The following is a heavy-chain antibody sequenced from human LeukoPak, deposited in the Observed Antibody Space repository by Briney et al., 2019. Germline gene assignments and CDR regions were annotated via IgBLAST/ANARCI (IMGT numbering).Heavy chain of an antibody. CDR1: GFTFSSYG. Sequence: GGSLRLSCAASGFTFSSYGMHWVRQAPGKGLEWVAVISYDGSNKYYADSVKGRFTISRDNSKNTLYLQMNSLRAEDTAVYYCLSRRDAFAICGHGTMVTVSS. V-gene: IGHV3-30*03. D-gene: IGHD6-6*01. CDR3: LSRRDAFAI. J-gene: IGHJ3*02. CDR2: ISYDGSNK.